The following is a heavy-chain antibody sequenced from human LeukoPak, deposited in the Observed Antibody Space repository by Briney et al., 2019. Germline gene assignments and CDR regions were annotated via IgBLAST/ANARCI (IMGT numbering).Heavy chain of an antibody. V-gene: IGHV3-74*01. CDR2: INSDWRST. J-gene: IGHJ3*02. Sequence: PGGSLRLSCGASGFTFSSYWMHWVRQAPRKGLVGVSRINSDWRSTSYADSVKGQFTISRDNTKNTLYLKMNSLRAEDTAVYYCARELGYCSSTSCYQYAFDIWGQGTMVTVSS. D-gene: IGHD2-2*01. CDR3: ARELGYCSSTSCYQYAFDI. CDR1: GFTFSSYW.